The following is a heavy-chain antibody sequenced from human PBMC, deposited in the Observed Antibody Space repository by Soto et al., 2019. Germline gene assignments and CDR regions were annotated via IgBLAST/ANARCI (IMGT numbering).Heavy chain of an antibody. J-gene: IGHJ5*02. Sequence: QVQLVQSGAEVKKPGSSVKVSCKASGGTFSRYTIRWVRQAPGQGLEWMGRIIPILGIGNYEQKFQGRVTITADKSTSTAYMELSSLRSEDTAVYYCAREGQQPPPVLGWVDPWGQGTLVTVSS. D-gene: IGHD6-13*01. CDR2: IIPILGIG. CDR3: AREGQQPPPVLGWVDP. CDR1: GGTFSRYT. V-gene: IGHV1-69*08.